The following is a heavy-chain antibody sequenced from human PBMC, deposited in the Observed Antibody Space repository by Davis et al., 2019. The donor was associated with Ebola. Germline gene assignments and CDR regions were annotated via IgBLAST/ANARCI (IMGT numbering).Heavy chain of an antibody. CDR1: GYTFTSYA. V-gene: IGHV1-3*01. J-gene: IGHJ3*02. Sequence: ASVKVSCKASGYTFTSYAMHWVRQAPGQRLEWMGWINAGNGNTKYSQKFQGRVTITRDTSASTAYMELSSLRSEDTAVYYCARDLFPFGKDITMVRGVTAFDIWGQGTMVTVSS. CDR2: INAGNGNT. CDR3: ARDLFPFGKDITMVRGVTAFDI. D-gene: IGHD3-10*01.